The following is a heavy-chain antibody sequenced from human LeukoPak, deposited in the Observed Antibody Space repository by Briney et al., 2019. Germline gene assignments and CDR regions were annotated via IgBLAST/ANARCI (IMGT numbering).Heavy chain of an antibody. CDR3: ARDPGY. Sequence: SETLSLTCSVFGYSISSGYYWGWTRQPPGKGLEWIGSIYHSGTTDYNPSLKSRVTISVDTSKNQFSLKLSSVTAADTAVYYCARDPGYWGQGTLVTVSS. CDR2: IYHSGTT. J-gene: IGHJ4*02. V-gene: IGHV4-38-2*02. CDR1: GYSISSGYY.